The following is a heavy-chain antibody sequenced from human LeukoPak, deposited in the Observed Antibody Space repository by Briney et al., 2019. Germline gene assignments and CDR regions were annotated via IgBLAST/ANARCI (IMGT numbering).Heavy chain of an antibody. CDR1: GGSISSSTYI. CDR3: ASTPYYGSRGSGSISL. V-gene: IGHV4-39*01. D-gene: IGHD3-10*01. Sequence: PSETLSLTCTVSGGSISSSTYIWGWIRQPPGKGLEWIASVYYNGHTYFNPSLNSRVTISIDTSKNQISLNVRSVTAAETAMFYCASTPYYGSRGSGSISLWGQGTLVTVSS. J-gene: IGHJ4*02. CDR2: VYYNGHT.